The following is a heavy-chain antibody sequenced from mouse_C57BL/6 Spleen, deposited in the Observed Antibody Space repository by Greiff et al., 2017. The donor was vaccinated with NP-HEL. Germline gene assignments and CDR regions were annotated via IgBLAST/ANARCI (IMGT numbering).Heavy chain of an antibody. Sequence: QVQLQQPGAELVRPGSSVKLSCKASGYTFTSYWMDWVKQRPGQGLEWIGNIYPSDSETHYNQKFKDKATLTVDKSSSTAYMQLSSLTSEDSAVYYCAREWGNYYFDYWGQGTTLTVSS. D-gene: IGHD2-1*01. CDR2: IYPSDSET. J-gene: IGHJ2*01. V-gene: IGHV1-61*01. CDR1: GYTFTSYW. CDR3: AREWGNYYFDY.